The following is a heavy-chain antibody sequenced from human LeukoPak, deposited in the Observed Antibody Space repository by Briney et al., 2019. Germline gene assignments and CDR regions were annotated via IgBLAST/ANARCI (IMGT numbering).Heavy chain of an antibody. CDR1: VDTFTNYE. CDR3: ARVHDYGDYDPGY. D-gene: IGHD4-17*01. V-gene: IGHV1-8*01. Sequence: ASVKVSCKASVDTFTNYEINWVRQAPGQGLEWMGWMNPKSGKTGYGQKFQGRVTMTRNTSITTAYMELSSLRPEDTAVYFCARVHDYGDYDPGYWGQGTLVTVPS. CDR2: MNPKSGKT. J-gene: IGHJ4*02.